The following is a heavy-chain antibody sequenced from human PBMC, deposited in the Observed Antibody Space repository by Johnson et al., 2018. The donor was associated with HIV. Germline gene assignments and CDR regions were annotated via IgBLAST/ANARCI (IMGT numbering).Heavy chain of an antibody. J-gene: IGHJ3*02. CDR1: GFTFSSYA. D-gene: IGHD5-12*01. Sequence: QVQLVESGGGLVKPGGSLRLSCAASGFTFSSYAMHWVRQAPGKGLEWVAVISYDGSNKYYADSVKGRFTISRDNSNNTLYLQLNSLRGDDTATYYCARGGHSGYDYFGAFEMCGQGSKVTVSS. V-gene: IGHV3-30-3*01. CDR2: ISYDGSNK. CDR3: ARGGHSGYDYFGAFEM.